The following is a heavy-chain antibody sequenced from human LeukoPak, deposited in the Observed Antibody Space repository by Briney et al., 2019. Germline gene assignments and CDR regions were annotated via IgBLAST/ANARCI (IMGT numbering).Heavy chain of an antibody. CDR2: IYYSGST. CDR3: ARPSSGSYSYAFDI. V-gene: IGHV4-59*08. D-gene: IGHD3-10*01. J-gene: IGHJ3*02. Sequence: SETLSLTCTLSGGSLSSYYWSWVRQPPGKGLEWSGYIYYSGSTNYNPSLKSRVTISLDTSKNQVSLKLNSVTAADTAVYYCARPSSGSYSYAFDIWGQGTMVTVSS. CDR1: GGSLSSYY.